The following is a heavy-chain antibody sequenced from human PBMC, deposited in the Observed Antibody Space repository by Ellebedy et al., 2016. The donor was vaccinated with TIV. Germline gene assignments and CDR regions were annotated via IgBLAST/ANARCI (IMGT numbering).Heavy chain of an antibody. CDR3: ARAGYSSNFDN. J-gene: IGHJ4*02. Sequence: MPSETLSLTCTVSGGSISSFYWNWIRQSPGTGLEWIGYISHSGSTKYNPSLQSRVTMSADTSKNQFSLRLTSVTAADTAVYYCARAGYSSNFDNWGQGTLVTVS. V-gene: IGHV4-59*01. CDR2: ISHSGST. D-gene: IGHD5-18*01. CDR1: GGSISSFY.